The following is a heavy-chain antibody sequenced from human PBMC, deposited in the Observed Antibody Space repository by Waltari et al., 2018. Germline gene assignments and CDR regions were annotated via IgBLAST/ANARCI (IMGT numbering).Heavy chain of an antibody. CDR3: AKDLRDNWNYAGYWYFDL. V-gene: IGHV4-59*12. CDR2: IYYSGRT. CDR1: GGSISSYY. Sequence: QVQLQESGPGLVKPSETLSLTCTVSGGSISSYYWSWIRQPPGKGLEWIWYIYYSGRTNYNPSLKSRVTISVDTSKNQFSLKLSSVTAADTAVYYCAKDLRDNWNYAGYWYFDLWGRGTLVTVSS. J-gene: IGHJ2*01. D-gene: IGHD1-7*01.